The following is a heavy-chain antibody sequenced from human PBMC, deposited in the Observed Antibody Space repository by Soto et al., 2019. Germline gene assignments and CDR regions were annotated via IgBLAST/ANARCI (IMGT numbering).Heavy chain of an antibody. CDR1: GGSMSEYF. CDR2: IYYLGST. CDR3: ARDGYDGSGSPYPAY. Sequence: LSLTCSVSGGSMSEYFWSWIRQSPGKGLEWIGYIYYLGSTDYSPSLKSRVTISVDTSKRQFSLRLTSVTAADTAVYYCARDGYDGSGSPYPAYWGPGTQVTVSS. V-gene: IGHV4-59*01. D-gene: IGHD3-10*01. J-gene: IGHJ4*02.